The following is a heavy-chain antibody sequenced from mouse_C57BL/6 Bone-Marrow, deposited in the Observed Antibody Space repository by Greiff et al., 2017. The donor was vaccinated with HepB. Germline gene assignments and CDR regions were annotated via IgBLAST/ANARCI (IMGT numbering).Heavy chain of an antibody. Sequence: QVQLQKPGAELVMPGASVKLSCKASGYTFTSYWMHWVKQRPGQGLEWIGEIDPSDSYTNYNQKFKGKSTLTVDKSSSTAYMQLSSLTSEDSAVYYCARRSNYSYAMDYWGQGTSVTVSS. CDR1: GYTFTSYW. CDR2: IDPSDSYT. CDR3: ARRSNYSYAMDY. V-gene: IGHV1-69*01. J-gene: IGHJ4*01. D-gene: IGHD2-5*01.